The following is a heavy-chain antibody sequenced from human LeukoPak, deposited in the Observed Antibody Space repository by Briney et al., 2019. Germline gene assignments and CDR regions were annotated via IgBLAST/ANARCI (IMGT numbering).Heavy chain of an antibody. Sequence: ASVKVSCKVSGYTLTELSMHWVRQAPGKGLEWMGGFDPEDGETIYAQKFQGRVTMTEDTSTDTAYMELSSLRSEDTAVYYCATAADSSSWYSSRFDPWGQGTLVTVSS. V-gene: IGHV1-24*01. J-gene: IGHJ5*02. CDR1: GYTLTELS. CDR2: FDPEDGET. D-gene: IGHD6-13*01. CDR3: ATAADSSSWYSSRFDP.